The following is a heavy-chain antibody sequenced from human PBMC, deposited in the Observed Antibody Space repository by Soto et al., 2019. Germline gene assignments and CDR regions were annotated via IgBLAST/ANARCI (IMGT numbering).Heavy chain of an antibody. D-gene: IGHD3-10*01. CDR2: ISGSGSFR. CDR1: GCTFRTYA. J-gene: IGHJ4*02. CDR3: AKIPTGSGSSKFHY. Sequence: GGSLRLSCAASGCTFRTYAMNWVRKAPGKRLEWISAISGSGSFRHYADPVRGRGTISRDNSQNQLYLQMNNLRGDDTAMYYCAKIPTGSGSSKFHYRGQGIQVPASS. V-gene: IGHV3-23*01.